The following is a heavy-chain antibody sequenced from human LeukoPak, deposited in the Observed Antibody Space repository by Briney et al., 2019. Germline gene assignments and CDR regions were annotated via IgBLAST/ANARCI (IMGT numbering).Heavy chain of an antibody. D-gene: IGHD3-9*01. J-gene: IGHJ3*02. CDR2: ISSSSSYI. V-gene: IGHV3-21*01. CDR3: ARDTLPSNYDILTGYYRTDTFDI. Sequence: GGSLRLSCAASGFTFSSYSMNWVRQAPGKGLEWVSSISSSSSYIYYADSVKGRFTISRDNAKNSLYLQMNSLRAEDTAVYYCARDTLPSNYDILTGYYRTDTFDIWGQGTMVTVSS. CDR1: GFTFSSYS.